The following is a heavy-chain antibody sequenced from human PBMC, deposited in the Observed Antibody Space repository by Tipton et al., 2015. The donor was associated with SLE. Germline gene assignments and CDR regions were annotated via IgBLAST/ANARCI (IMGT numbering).Heavy chain of an antibody. CDR1: GVSISSDSYY. D-gene: IGHD2-2*01. V-gene: IGHV4-39*07. Sequence: TLSLTCTVSGVSISSDSYYWAWIRQPPGKGLEWIGIFYYSGSTYSNPSLRSRVTMSVDTSKNQFSLKLSSVTAADTAVYYCASVVPAVPDAFDIWGQGTMVTVSS. CDR3: ASVVPAVPDAFDI. J-gene: IGHJ3*02. CDR2: FYYSGST.